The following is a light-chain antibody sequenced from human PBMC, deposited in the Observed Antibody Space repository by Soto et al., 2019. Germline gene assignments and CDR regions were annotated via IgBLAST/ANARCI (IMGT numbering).Light chain of an antibody. CDR2: DAS. CDR1: QSVNSD. V-gene: IGKV3-15*01. CDR3: QQYNNWPLG. Sequence: EIVMTQSPATLSVSPGERATLSCRASQSVNSDLAWYQQKPGQAPRLLIHDASTRATGIPVRFSGSGSGTESTLTISSLQSEDFAIYYCQQYNNWPLGFGGGTKVDIK. J-gene: IGKJ4*01.